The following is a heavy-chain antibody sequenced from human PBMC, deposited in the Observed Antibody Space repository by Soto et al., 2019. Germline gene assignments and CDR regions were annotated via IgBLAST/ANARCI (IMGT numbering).Heavy chain of an antibody. CDR2: IIPILGIA. Sequence: QVQLVQSGAEVKKPGSSVKVSCKASGGTFSSYTISWVRQAPGQGLEWMGRIIPILGIANYAQKFQGRVTITADKSTSTAYMGLSSLRSEDTAVYYCARGGPGGSAGGMDVWGQGTTVTVSS. J-gene: IGHJ6*02. D-gene: IGHD3-16*01. CDR3: ARGGPGGSAGGMDV. CDR1: GGTFSSYT. V-gene: IGHV1-69*02.